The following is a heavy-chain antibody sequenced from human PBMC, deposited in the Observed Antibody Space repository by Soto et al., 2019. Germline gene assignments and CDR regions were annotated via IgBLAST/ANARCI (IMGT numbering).Heavy chain of an antibody. D-gene: IGHD2-2*01. CDR2: IYYSGST. V-gene: IGHV4-39*01. CDR3: AREDIVVVPAVMSYYYYYCMHV. J-gene: IGHJ6*02. Sequence: PSETLSLTCTVSGGSISSSSYYWGWIRQPPGKGLEWIGSIYYSGSTYYNPSLKSRVTISVDTSKNQFSLKLSSVTAADTAVYYCAREDIVVVPAVMSYYYYYCMHVWCQTATVSV. CDR1: GGSISSSSYY.